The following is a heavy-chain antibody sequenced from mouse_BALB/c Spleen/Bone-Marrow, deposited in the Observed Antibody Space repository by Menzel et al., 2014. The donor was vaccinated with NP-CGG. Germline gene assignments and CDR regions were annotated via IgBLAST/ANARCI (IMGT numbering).Heavy chain of an antibody. Sequence: QVQLKESGPGLVQPSQSLSITCTVSGFSSTSYGVHWVRQSPGKGLDWLGVIWSGGSTDYNAAFISRLSIIKDNSKSQVFFKMNSLQANDTAIYYCARNGDAWFAYWGQGTLVTVSA. V-gene: IGHV2-2*02. CDR2: IWSGGST. D-gene: IGHD3-3*01. CDR3: ARNGDAWFAY. CDR1: GFSSTSYG. J-gene: IGHJ3*01.